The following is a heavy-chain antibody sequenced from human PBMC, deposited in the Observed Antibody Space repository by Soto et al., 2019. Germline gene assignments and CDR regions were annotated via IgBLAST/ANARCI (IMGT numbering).Heavy chain of an antibody. CDR3: ARELKYYYGSGSYRDYYYYMDV. CDR1: GFTVSSNY. V-gene: IGHV3-66*01. D-gene: IGHD3-10*01. J-gene: IGHJ6*03. CDR2: IYSGGST. Sequence: GGSLRLSCAASGFTVSSNYMSWVRQAPGKGLEWVSVIYSGGSTYYADSVKGRFTISRDNSKNTLYLQMNSLRAEDTAVYYWARELKYYYGSGSYRDYYYYMDVWGKGTTVTVSS.